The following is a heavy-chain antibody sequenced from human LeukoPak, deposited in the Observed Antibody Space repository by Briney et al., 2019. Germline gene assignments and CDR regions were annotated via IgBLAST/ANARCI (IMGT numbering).Heavy chain of an antibody. CDR3: AKLKGQVTTWDS. CDR1: GFTFSSYG. J-gene: IGHJ5*01. D-gene: IGHD2-21*02. Sequence: GRSLRLSCAASGFTFSSYGMHWVRQAPGRGLEWLATIWPDGSEKRYVDSLRGRVTISRDNVERSLYLQMNSLRAEDTAVYYCAKLKGQVTTWDSWGLGIRVTVSS. CDR2: IWPDGSEK. V-gene: IGHV3-7*03.